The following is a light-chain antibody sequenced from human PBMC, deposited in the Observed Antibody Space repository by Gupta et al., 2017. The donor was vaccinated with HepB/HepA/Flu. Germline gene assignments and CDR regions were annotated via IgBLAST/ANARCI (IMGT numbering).Light chain of an antibody. CDR3: QQSVTTPRT. Sequence: DIQMTQSPSSLSASVGDRVTITCRSSESISSYLNWYQQKAGKPPKLLIYAASNLQTGVPSRFRGSGSGTDFTLTISRLQPEDFATYYCQQSVTTPRTFGQGTKVEIK. V-gene: IGKV1-39*01. J-gene: IGKJ1*01. CDR2: AAS. CDR1: ESISSY.